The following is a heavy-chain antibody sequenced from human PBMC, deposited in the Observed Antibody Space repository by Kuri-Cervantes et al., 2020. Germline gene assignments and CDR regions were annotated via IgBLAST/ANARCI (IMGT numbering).Heavy chain of an antibody. CDR1: TFSSYW. CDR2: IYYSGST. CDR3: ARHATDMTIFGVVITPYGMDV. Sequence: TFSSYWMSWVRQAPGKGLEWMGSIYYSGSTYYNPSLKSRVTISVDTSKNQFSLKLSSVTAADTAVYYCARHATDMTIFGVVITPYGMDVWGQGTTVTVSS. D-gene: IGHD3-3*01. J-gene: IGHJ6*02. V-gene: IGHV4-39*01.